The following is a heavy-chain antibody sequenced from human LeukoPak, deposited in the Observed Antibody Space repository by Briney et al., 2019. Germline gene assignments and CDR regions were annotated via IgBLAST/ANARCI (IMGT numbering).Heavy chain of an antibody. J-gene: IGHJ6*02. V-gene: IGHV1-46*01. CDR1: GYTFTSYY. CDR3: ARGFRAFGEFIYYYYGMDV. Sequence: GASVKVSCKASGYTFTSYYMHWVRQAPGQGLEWMGIINPSGGSTSYAQKFQGRVTMTRDTSTSTVYMELSSLRSEDTAVYYCARGFRAFGEFIYYYYGMDVWGQGTTVTVSS. CDR2: INPSGGST. D-gene: IGHD3-10*01.